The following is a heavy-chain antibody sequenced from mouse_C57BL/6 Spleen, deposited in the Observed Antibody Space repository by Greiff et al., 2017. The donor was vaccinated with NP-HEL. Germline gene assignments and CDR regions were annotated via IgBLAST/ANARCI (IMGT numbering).Heavy chain of an antibody. V-gene: IGHV1-82*01. J-gene: IGHJ2*01. CDR2: IYPGDGDT. CDR3: ARSKSTVEDFDY. CDR1: GYAFSSSW. Sequence: QVQLQQSGPELVKPGASVKISCTASGYAFSSSWMNWVKQRPGKGLEWIGRIYPGDGDTNYNGKFKGKATLTADKSSSTAYMQLSSMTSEDSAVYCCARSKSTVEDFDYWGQGTTLTVSS. D-gene: IGHD1-1*01.